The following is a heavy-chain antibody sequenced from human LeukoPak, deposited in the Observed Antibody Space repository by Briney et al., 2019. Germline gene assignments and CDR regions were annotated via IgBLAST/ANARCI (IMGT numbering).Heavy chain of an antibody. V-gene: IGHV4-4*07. Sequence: SETLSLTCTVSGGSISGYYWSWIRQPAGNGLQWIGRIDTSGTTDCSPSLKSRVTMSVDTSKNQFSLKLSSVTAADTAVYYCARRREYDSSAITTPLFDYWGQGTLVTVSS. CDR1: GGSISGYY. CDR3: ARRREYDSSAITTPLFDY. CDR2: IDTSGTT. D-gene: IGHD3-22*01. J-gene: IGHJ4*02.